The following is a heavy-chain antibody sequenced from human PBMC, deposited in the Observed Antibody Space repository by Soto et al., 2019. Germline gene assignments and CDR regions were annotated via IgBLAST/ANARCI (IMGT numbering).Heavy chain of an antibody. CDR2: IYYSGST. V-gene: IGHV4-59*01. J-gene: IGHJ5*02. CDR1: GGSISSYY. CDR3: ARETYSSGWYYWFDP. Sequence: SETLSLTCTASGGSISSYYWSWIRQPPGKGLEGIGYIYYSGSTNYNPSLKSRVTISVDTSKNQFSLRLSSVTAADTAVYYCARETYSSGWYYWFDPWGQGTLVTVS. D-gene: IGHD6-19*01.